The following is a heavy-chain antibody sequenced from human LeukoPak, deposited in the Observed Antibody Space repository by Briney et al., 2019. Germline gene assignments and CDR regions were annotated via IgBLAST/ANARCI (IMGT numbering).Heavy chain of an antibody. CDR1: GFTFSSYG. J-gene: IGHJ4*02. CDR2: ISYDGSNK. CDR3: AKESGYEGGIDY. V-gene: IGHV3-30*18. D-gene: IGHD5-12*01. Sequence: GGSLTLSCAASGFTFSSYGMHWVRQAPGKGLEWVAFISYDGSNKNYADSVRGRFTISRDNSMNTLYLQMNSLRPDDTAVYYCAKESGYEGGIDYWGQGTLVTVSS.